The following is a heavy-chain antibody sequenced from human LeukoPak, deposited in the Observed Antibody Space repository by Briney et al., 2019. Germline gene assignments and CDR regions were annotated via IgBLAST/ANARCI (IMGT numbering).Heavy chain of an antibody. CDR3: ARNLRYSSSLSWFDP. J-gene: IGHJ5*02. Sequence: SETLSLTCTVSGGSISSYYWSWIRQPPGKGLELIGYIYYSGSTNYNPSLKCRVTISVDTSKNQFSLKLSSVTAADTAVYYCARNLRYSSSLSWFDPWGQGTLVTVSS. V-gene: IGHV4-59*01. D-gene: IGHD6-6*01. CDR2: IYYSGST. CDR1: GGSISSYY.